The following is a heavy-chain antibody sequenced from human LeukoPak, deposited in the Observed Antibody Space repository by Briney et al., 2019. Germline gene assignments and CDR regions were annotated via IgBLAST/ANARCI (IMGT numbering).Heavy chain of an antibody. CDR2: IKQDGSEK. Sequence: GGSLRLSFAASGFTFSSYWMSWVRQAPGKGLEWVANIKQDGSEKYYVDSVKGRFTISRDNAKNSLYLQMNSLRAEDTAVYYCAREENNYYGSGSYYCWGQGTLVTVSS. J-gene: IGHJ4*02. D-gene: IGHD3-10*01. V-gene: IGHV3-7*01. CDR3: AREENNYYGSGSYYC. CDR1: GFTFSSYW.